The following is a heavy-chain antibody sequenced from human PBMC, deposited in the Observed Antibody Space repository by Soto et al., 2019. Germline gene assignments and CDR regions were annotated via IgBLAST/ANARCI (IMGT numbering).Heavy chain of an antibody. V-gene: IGHV3-30*18. D-gene: IGHD1-26*01. CDR1: GFTFSSYG. CDR3: AKDRGSGSYYGNYYFDY. J-gene: IGHJ4*02. CDR2: ISYDGSNK. Sequence: QVQLVESGGGVVQPGRSLRLSCAASGFTFSSYGMHWVRQAPGKGLEWVAVISYDGSNKYYADSVKGRFTISRDNSKNTLYLQMNSLRAEDTAVYYCAKDRGSGSYYGNYYFDYWGQGTLVTVSS.